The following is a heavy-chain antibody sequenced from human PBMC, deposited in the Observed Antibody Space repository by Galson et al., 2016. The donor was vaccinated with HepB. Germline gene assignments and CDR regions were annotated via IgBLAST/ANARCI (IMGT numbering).Heavy chain of an antibody. J-gene: IGHJ6*02. CDR2: SYGDGST. Sequence: SLRLSCAASGFIVSNDYMNWVRQAPGKGLEWLSVSYGDGSTYCAESVRGRFTISRDNSKNSVFLQMNNLRAEDTAVYYCARDPGFRNGMNVWGQGTTVTVSS. CDR1: GFIVSNDY. CDR3: ARDPGFRNGMNV. V-gene: IGHV3-53*01.